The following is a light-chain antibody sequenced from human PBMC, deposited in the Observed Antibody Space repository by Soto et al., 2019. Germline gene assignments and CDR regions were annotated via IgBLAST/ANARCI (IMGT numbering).Light chain of an antibody. J-gene: IGKJ3*01. CDR3: QQYGSSPLT. Sequence: EIVLTQSPGTLSLSPGERATLTCRASQSVTSSYLAWYQQKPGQAPRLLMYGASSRATGIPDRFSGSGSGTEFTLTISRLEPEDFALYYCQQYGSSPLTFGPGTKVDIK. CDR2: GAS. CDR1: QSVTSSY. V-gene: IGKV3-20*01.